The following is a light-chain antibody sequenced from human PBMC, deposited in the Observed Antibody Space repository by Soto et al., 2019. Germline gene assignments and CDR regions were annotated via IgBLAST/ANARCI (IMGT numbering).Light chain of an antibody. CDR2: GAS. CDR3: QQYGSSPGFT. J-gene: IGKJ3*01. V-gene: IGKV3-20*01. Sequence: IVLTQSPGTLALYPGARATLSCRASQSVSSSYLAWYQHKPGQDPGHRIYGASTRATVIPDRFSGSGSGTDFTITISRLEHDGFAVYYCQQYGSSPGFTFGRGTKVDI. CDR1: QSVSSSY.